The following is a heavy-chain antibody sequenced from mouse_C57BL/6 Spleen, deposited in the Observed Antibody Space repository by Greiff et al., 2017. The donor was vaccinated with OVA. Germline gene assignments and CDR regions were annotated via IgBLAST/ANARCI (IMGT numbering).Heavy chain of an antibody. CDR2: IWGDGST. V-gene: IGHV2-3*01. J-gene: IGHJ3*01. Sequence: VKLVESGPGLVAPSQSLSITCTVSGFSLTSYGVSWVRQPPGKGLEWLGVIWGDGSTNYHSALISRLSISKDNSKSQVYLKLNSLQTDDTATYYCAKPSYDGGRPWFAYWGQGTLVTVSA. CDR1: GFSLTSYG. CDR3: AKPSYDGGRPWFAY. D-gene: IGHD2-12*01.